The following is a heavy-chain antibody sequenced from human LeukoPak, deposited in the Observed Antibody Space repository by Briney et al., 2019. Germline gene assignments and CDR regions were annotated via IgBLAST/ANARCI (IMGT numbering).Heavy chain of an antibody. CDR1: GYTFTSYG. CDR2: ISAYNGNT. J-gene: IGHJ4*02. V-gene: IGHV1-18*01. D-gene: IGHD6-13*01. Sequence: ASVKVSCKASGYTFTSYGISWVRQAPGQGLEWMGWISAYNGNTNYAQKLQGRVTTTTDTSTSTAYMELRSLRSDDTAVYYCARDMAAAGHRDYWGQGTLVTVSS. CDR3: ARDMAAAGHRDY.